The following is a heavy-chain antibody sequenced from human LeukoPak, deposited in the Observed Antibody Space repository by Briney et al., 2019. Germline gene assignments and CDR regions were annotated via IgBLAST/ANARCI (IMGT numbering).Heavy chain of an antibody. J-gene: IGHJ4*02. D-gene: IGHD7-27*01. Sequence: SETLSLTCTVSGASITSHYWSWIRQPPGRGLECIGYIYYTGYTTYDPSLKSRVTISIDTSKNQFSLKPKNVTAADTAVYYCARDRRPHWGFDYWGQGSLVTVSS. V-gene: IGHV4-59*11. CDR3: ARDRRPHWGFDY. CDR2: IYYTGYT. CDR1: GASITSHY.